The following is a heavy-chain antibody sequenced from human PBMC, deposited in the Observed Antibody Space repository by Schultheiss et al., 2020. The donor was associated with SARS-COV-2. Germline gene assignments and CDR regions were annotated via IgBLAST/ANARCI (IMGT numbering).Heavy chain of an antibody. CDR3: ARHPNIRYFDWLNGMDV. D-gene: IGHD3-9*01. J-gene: IGHJ6*02. CDR1: GGSISSYY. V-gene: IGHV4-59*08. CDR2: IYYSGST. Sequence: SETLSLTCTVSGGSISSYYWSWIRQPPGKGLEWIGYIYYSGSTNYNPSLKSRVTISVDTSKNQFSLKLSSVTAADTAVYYCARHPNIRYFDWLNGMDVWGQGPRETVPS.